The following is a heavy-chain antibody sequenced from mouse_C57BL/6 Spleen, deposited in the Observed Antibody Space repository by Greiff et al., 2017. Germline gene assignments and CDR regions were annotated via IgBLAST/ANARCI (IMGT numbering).Heavy chain of an antibody. CDR3: TRQGYSNYDFDY. D-gene: IGHD2-5*01. J-gene: IGHJ2*01. CDR2: IRNKANNHAT. V-gene: IGHV6-6*01. Sequence: EVKVEESGGGLVQPGGSMKLSCAASGFTFSDAWMDWVRQSPEKGLEWVAEIRNKANNHATYYAESVKGRFTISRDDSKSSVYLQMNSLRAEDTGIYYCTRQGYSNYDFDYWGQGTTLTVSS. CDR1: GFTFSDAW.